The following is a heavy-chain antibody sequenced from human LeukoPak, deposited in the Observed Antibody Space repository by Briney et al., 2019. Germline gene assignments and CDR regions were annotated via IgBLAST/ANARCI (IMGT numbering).Heavy chain of an antibody. J-gene: IGHJ4*02. CDR3: ARDNGENCHTDFDY. V-gene: IGHV3-30*03. CDR2: ISYDGSNK. Sequence: PGGSLRLSCAASGFTFSSYGMHWVRQAPGKRLEWVAVISYDGSNKYYADSVKGRFTISRDNAKNTLYLQMNSLRAEDTAVYYCARDNGENCHTDFDYWGQGTLVTVSS. CDR1: GFTFSSYG. D-gene: IGHD2-8*01.